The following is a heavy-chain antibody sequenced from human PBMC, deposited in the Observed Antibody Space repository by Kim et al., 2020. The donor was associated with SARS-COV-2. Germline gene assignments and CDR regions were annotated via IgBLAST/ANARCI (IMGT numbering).Heavy chain of an antibody. CDR3: AREGSGSYYHPFDY. D-gene: IGHD3-10*01. Sequence: ADSVKGRFTIARDNAKNTLCLQMNSLRAEDTAVCYCAREGSGSYYHPFDYWGQGTLVTVSS. J-gene: IGHJ4*02. V-gene: IGHV3-53*01.